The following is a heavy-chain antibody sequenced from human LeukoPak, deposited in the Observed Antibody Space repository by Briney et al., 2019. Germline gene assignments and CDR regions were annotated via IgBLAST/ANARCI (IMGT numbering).Heavy chain of an antibody. V-gene: IGHV3-23*01. CDR2: ISGSGGST. D-gene: IGHD5-12*01. J-gene: IGHJ5*02. CDR1: GFTFSSYA. Sequence: PGGSLRLSCAASGFTFSSYAMSWVRQAPGKGLEWVSAISGSGGSTYYADSVKGRFTISRDNSKNTLYLQMNSLRAEDTAVYYSAKDSGYDLIGWFDPWGQGTLVTVSS. CDR3: AKDSGYDLIGWFDP.